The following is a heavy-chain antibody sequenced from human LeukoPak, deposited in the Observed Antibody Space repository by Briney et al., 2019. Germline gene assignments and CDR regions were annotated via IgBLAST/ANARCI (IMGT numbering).Heavy chain of an antibody. D-gene: IGHD3-3*01. J-gene: IGHJ4*02. Sequence: ASLKVSCKASGYTFNSYDISWVRQAPGQGLEWMAWISTYNGNTNYALTVQGRATMTTDTSTSTAYMELRSLRSDDTAVYYCARVLRYDFWSVYYFDYWGQGTLVTVSS. CDR2: ISTYNGNT. CDR1: GYTFNSYD. CDR3: ARVLRYDFWSVYYFDY. V-gene: IGHV1-18*01.